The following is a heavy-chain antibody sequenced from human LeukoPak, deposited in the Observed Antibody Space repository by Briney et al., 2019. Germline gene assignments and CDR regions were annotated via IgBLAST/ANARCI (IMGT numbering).Heavy chain of an antibody. V-gene: IGHV3-23*01. CDR2: ISETGRST. Sequence: GGSLRLSCVASGFTFNTFAMNWVRQAPGKGREWVSTISETGRSTYYADSVKGQFTISRDNSKNTLYLQMNSLRAEDTAVYYCAKDRGYSYGISEYWGQGTLVTVSS. CDR1: GFTFNTFA. J-gene: IGHJ4*02. CDR3: AKDRGYSYGISEY. D-gene: IGHD5-18*01.